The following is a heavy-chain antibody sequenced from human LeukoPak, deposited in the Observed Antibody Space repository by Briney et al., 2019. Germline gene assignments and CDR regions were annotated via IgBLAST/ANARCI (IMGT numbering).Heavy chain of an antibody. D-gene: IGHD5-12*01. CDR3: ARHSGYDYVLGY. Sequence: PSETLSLTCTVSGGSISSYYWGWIRQPPGKGLEWIGSMYHSGSTYYNPSLKSRVTISVDTSKNQFSLKLSSVTAADTAVYYCARHSGYDYVLGYWGQGTLVTVSS. CDR1: GGSISSYY. J-gene: IGHJ4*02. V-gene: IGHV4-39*01. CDR2: MYHSGST.